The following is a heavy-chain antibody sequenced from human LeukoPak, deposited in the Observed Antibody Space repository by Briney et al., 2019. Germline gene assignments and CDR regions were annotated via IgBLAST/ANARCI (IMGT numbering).Heavy chain of an antibody. D-gene: IGHD6-6*01. CDR1: GGTFTSYA. V-gene: IGHV1-69*05. CDR2: IIPIFGTA. J-gene: IGHJ3*02. CDR3: ATSPYYSSYDAFDI. Sequence: SVKVSCKASGGTFTSYAISWVRQAPGQGLEWMGGIIPIFGTANYAQKFQGRATITTDESTSTAYMELSSLRSEDTAVYYCATSPYYSSYDAFDIWGQGTMVTVSS.